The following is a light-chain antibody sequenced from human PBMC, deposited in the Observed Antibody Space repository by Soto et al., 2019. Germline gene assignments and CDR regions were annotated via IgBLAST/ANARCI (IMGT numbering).Light chain of an antibody. CDR3: QSADSSGTYVV. J-gene: IGLJ2*01. CDR1: ALPKQY. CDR2: EDS. V-gene: IGLV3-25*03. Sequence: SYELTQPPSVSVSPGQTVRITCSGDALPKQYAYWYQQKPGQAPVLVIYEDSERPSGIPERFSGSSSGTTVTLTISGVQAEDEADYYCQSADSSGTYVVFGGGTKLTVL.